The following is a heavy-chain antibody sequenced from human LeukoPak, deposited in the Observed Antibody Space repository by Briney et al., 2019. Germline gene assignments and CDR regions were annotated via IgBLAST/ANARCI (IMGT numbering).Heavy chain of an antibody. D-gene: IGHD4-4*01. CDR2: IYTSGST. CDR1: GGSISSYY. Sequence: KSSETLSLTCTVSGGSISSYYWSWIRQPAGKGLEWIGRIYTSGSTNYNPSLKSRVTMSVDTSKNQFSLKLSSVTAADTAVYYCASSTGAFSNYEEWFDPWGQGTLVTVSS. V-gene: IGHV4-4*07. J-gene: IGHJ5*02. CDR3: ASSTGAFSNYEEWFDP.